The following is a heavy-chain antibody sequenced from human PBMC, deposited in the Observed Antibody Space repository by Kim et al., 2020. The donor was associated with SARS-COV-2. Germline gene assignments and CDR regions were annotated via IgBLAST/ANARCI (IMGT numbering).Heavy chain of an antibody. CDR3: ARDKAGLMVRGVIWGMDV. D-gene: IGHD3-10*01. V-gene: IGHV3-30*07. J-gene: IGHJ6*02. Sequence: KGRFPISRDNSKNTLYLQMTSLRAEDTAVYYCARDKAGLMVRGVIWGMDVWGQGTTVTVSS.